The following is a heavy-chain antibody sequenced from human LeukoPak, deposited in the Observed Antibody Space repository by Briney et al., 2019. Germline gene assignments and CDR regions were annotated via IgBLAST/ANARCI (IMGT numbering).Heavy chain of an antibody. CDR2: INHSGST. Sequence: PSETLSLTCAVYGGSFSGYYWSWIRQPPGKGLEWIGEINHSGSTNYNPSLKSRVTVSVDTSKNQFSLKLSSVTAADTAVYYCARVKGYSYGPKNYYYYGMDVWGQGTTVTVSS. V-gene: IGHV4-34*01. CDR1: GGSFSGYY. CDR3: ARVKGYSYGPKNYYYYGMDV. D-gene: IGHD5-18*01. J-gene: IGHJ6*02.